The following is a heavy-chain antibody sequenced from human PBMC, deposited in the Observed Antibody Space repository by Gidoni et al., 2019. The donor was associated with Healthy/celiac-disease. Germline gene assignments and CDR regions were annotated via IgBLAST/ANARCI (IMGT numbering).Heavy chain of an antibody. V-gene: IGHV5-51*01. CDR2: IYPGDSGT. J-gene: IGHJ4*02. CDR3: ARLGRSCSGGSGWPRTILGY. CDR1: GYRFTSSW. D-gene: IGHD2-15*01. Sequence: ELQLVQSGAEVKQPGESLKISCKGSGYRFTSSWIGWVRQMPGKGLEWMGIIYPGDSGTRDSTAFQGQVTISADKSISTAYLQWSSLKASDTAMYYCARLGRSCSGGSGWPRTILGYWGQGTLVTVSS.